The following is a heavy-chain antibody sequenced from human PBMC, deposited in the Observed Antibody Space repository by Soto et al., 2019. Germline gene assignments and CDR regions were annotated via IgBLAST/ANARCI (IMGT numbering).Heavy chain of an antibody. V-gene: IGHV3-66*01. D-gene: IGHD4-17*01. CDR1: GFAVSANY. CDR3: ATRMTTAPY. Sequence: EAHLVGSGGGLVQPGGSLRLSCAASGFAVSANYLSWVRQAPGKGLEWVSLIYSGGDTDYADSVRGRFTISSDNSKNTLYLQMNSLKVEDRVVLYCATRMTTAPYWGQGALVNVSS. CDR2: IYSGGDT. J-gene: IGHJ4*02.